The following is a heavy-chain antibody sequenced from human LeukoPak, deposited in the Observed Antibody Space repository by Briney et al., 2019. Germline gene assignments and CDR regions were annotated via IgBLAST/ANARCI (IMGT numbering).Heavy chain of an antibody. Sequence: GASVKVSCKASGGTFSSYAISWVRQAPGQGLEWMGGIIPIFGTANYAQKLQGRVTMTTDTSTSTAYMELRSLRSDDTAVYYCARAYYYDSSGYYSNWGQGTLVTVSS. CDR3: ARAYYYDSSGYYSN. J-gene: IGHJ4*02. V-gene: IGHV1-69*05. D-gene: IGHD3-22*01. CDR2: IIPIFGTA. CDR1: GGTFSSYA.